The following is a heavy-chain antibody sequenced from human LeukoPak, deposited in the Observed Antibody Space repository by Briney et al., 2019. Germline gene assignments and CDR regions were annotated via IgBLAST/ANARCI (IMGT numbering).Heavy chain of an antibody. Sequence: QPGGSLRLSCAASGFTFNAYGMHWVRQAPGKGLEWVATTSYDGINKNYGDSVRGRFTISRDNSKDTLYLQMNSLRREDTAVYYCAKEWSTGGYYGTGRPFENWGQGTLVTVSS. CDR3: AKEWSTGGYYGTGRPFEN. J-gene: IGHJ4*02. CDR1: GFTFNAYG. D-gene: IGHD3-10*01. V-gene: IGHV3-30*18. CDR2: TSYDGINK.